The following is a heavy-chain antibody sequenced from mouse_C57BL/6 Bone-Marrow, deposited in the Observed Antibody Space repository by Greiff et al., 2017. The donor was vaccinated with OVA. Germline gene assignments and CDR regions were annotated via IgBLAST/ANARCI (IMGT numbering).Heavy chain of an antibody. CDR2: IHPSDSDT. V-gene: IGHV1-74*01. CDR1: GYTFTSYW. Sequence: VQLQQPGAELVKPGASVKVSCKASGYTFTSYWMHWVKQRPGQGLEWIGRIHPSDSDTNYNQKFKGKATLTVDKSSSTAYMQLSSLTSDDSAVYYCAIDGYYPLWYFDVWGTGTTVTVSS. J-gene: IGHJ1*03. CDR3: AIDGYYPLWYFDV. D-gene: IGHD2-3*01.